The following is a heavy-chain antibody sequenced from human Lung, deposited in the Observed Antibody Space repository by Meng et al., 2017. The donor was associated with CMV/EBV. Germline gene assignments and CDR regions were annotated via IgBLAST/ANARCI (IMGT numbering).Heavy chain of an antibody. CDR2: INQDGSEI. Sequence: GESXKISCAASEFTFSGFWMTWVRQAPGKGLEWVANINQDGSEIYYLDSVKGRFTISRDNAKNSLFLQMNSLRAEDTAVYYCARAIWFGEFCDFWGQGTRVTVPQ. CDR3: ARAIWFGEFCDF. CDR1: EFTFSGFW. J-gene: IGHJ4*02. D-gene: IGHD3-10*01. V-gene: IGHV3-7*01.